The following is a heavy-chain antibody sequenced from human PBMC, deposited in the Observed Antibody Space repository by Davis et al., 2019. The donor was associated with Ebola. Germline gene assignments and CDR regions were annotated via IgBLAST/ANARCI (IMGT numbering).Heavy chain of an antibody. CDR2: INHSGST. CDR3: ARVGLRKVQGVTMKY. J-gene: IGHJ4*02. Sequence: MPSETLSLTCAVYGGSFSGYYWSWIRQPPGKGLEWIGEINHSGSTNYNPSLKSRVIISVDTSKNQFSLKLSSVTAADTAVYYCARVGLRKVQGVTMKYWGQGTLVTVFS. CDR1: GGSFSGYY. D-gene: IGHD3-10*01. V-gene: IGHV4-34*01.